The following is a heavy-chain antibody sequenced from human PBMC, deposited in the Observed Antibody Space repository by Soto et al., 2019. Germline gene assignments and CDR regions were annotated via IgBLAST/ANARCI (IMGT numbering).Heavy chain of an antibody. CDR3: ARGSCVGDLGNFDYALYV. D-gene: IGHD3-10*01. V-gene: IGHV1-8*02. CDR1: GDTFGSYD. Sequence: ASVKVSCKASGDTFGSYDINWVRQASGRGLEWMGWMNPNSGGTDYAQKFRGRVTMTSNTSISTAYLDLSSLRSEDTAVYYCARGSCVGDLGNFDYALYVWGQGSTVTVSS. CDR2: MNPNSGGT. J-gene: IGHJ6*02.